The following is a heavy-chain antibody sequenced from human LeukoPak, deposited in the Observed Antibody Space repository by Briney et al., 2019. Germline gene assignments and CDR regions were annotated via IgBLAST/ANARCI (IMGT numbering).Heavy chain of an antibody. J-gene: IGHJ5*02. V-gene: IGHV3-30*04. CDR1: GFTFSNCA. CDR2: ISYDGRVK. D-gene: IGHD3-22*01. Sequence: PGRSLRLSCAGSGFTFSNCAMHWVRQAPGKNVEWVAAISYDGRVKNYADSVKGRFTISRDNAKNSLYLQMNSLRAEDMALYYCAKGGTYYYEYNWFDPWGQGTLVTVSS. CDR3: AKGGTYYYEYNWFDP.